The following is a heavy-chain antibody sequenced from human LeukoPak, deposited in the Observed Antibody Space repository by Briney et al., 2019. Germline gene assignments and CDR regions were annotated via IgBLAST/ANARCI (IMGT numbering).Heavy chain of an antibody. J-gene: IGHJ4*02. CDR1: GFTVSTNY. CDR3: ITPLPYSAQ. CDR2: IKPKTDGETT. D-gene: IGHD2-21*01. Sequence: GGSLRLSCAASGFTVSTNYMSWVRQAPGKGLEWVGRIKPKTDGETTEYAAPVKDRFSISRDDSKSMMYLQMNSLKTEDTAVYYCITPLPYSAQGGQGTLVTVSS. V-gene: IGHV3-15*01.